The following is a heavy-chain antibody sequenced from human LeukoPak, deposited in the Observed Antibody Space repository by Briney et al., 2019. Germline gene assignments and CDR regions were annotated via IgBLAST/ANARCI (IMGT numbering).Heavy chain of an antibody. V-gene: IGHV3-30*04. CDR3: ARVRGSSGWYLIGY. J-gene: IGHJ4*02. CDR2: ISYDGSNK. Sequence: PGRSLRLSCAASGLTFSSYAMHWVRQAPGKGLEWVAVISYDGSNKYYADSVKGRFTISRDNSKNTLYLQMNSLRAEDTAVYYCARVRGSSGWYLIGYWGQGTLVTVSS. CDR1: GLTFSSYA. D-gene: IGHD6-19*01.